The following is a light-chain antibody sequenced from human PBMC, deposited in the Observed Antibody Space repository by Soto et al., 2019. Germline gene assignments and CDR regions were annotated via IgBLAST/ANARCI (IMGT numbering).Light chain of an antibody. CDR1: TSNIGAGYD. CDR2: AST. V-gene: IGLV1-40*01. Sequence: QSVLTQPPSVSGAPGQRVTISCSGSTSNIGAGYDVHWYQQFPGTAPKLLVYASTNRPSGVPDRFSGSKSGTSASLAITGXXXXDXADYYCQSFDRSLTASVFGGGTKLTVL. J-gene: IGLJ2*01. CDR3: QSFDRSLTASV.